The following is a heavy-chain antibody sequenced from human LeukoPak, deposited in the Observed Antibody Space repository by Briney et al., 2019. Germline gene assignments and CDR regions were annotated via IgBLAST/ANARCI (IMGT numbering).Heavy chain of an antibody. J-gene: IGHJ5*02. CDR2: IREDGNRQ. CDR1: GFTFSCYW. V-gene: IGHV3-7*01. D-gene: IGHD3-10*01. CDR3: ARDRGVVADGTVGWFDL. Sequence: GGSLTLSCVASGFTFSCYWMTWVRQAPGQGLEWVANIREDGNRQTYEDSLKGRFTISRDNARNSLYLQLDSLKAEDTAVYYCARDRGVVADGTVGWFDLWGQGTLVTVSS.